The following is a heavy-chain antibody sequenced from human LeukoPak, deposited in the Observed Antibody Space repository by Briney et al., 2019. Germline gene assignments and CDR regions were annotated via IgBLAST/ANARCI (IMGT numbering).Heavy chain of an antibody. D-gene: IGHD3-22*01. J-gene: IGHJ4*02. CDR2: IRYDGSNK. V-gene: IGHV3-30*02. Sequence: GGSLRLSCTASGFTFSSYGMHWVRQAPGKGLEWVAFIRYDGSNKYYADSVKGRFTISRDSSKNTLYLQMNSLRVEDTAVYFCAKALHYYDSSGSKPTDYWGQGTLVTVSS. CDR1: GFTFSSYG. CDR3: AKALHYYDSSGSKPTDY.